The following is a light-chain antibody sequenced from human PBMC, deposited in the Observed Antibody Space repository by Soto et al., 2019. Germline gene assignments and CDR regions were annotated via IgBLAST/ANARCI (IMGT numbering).Light chain of an antibody. Sequence: DIQMTQSPPTLAASVGDRVTITCRASQSISSWLAWYQQSPGKAPNLLIYDVSSLESGVPSRFSGSGSGTEFTLPISSLQPDDFATYYCKQYTNYPWTFGQGTKVDI. CDR1: QSISSW. V-gene: IGKV1-5*01. CDR2: DVS. CDR3: KQYTNYPWT. J-gene: IGKJ1*01.